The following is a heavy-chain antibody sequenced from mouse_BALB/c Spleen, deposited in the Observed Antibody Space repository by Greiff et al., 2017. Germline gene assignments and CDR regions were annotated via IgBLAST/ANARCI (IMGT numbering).Heavy chain of an antibody. D-gene: IGHD1-1*01. CDR3: TRWGYGSSSYAMDY. V-gene: IGHV1S81*02. CDR1: GYTFTSYY. CDR2: INPSNGGT. Sequence: QVQLKESGAELVKPGASVKLSCKASGYTFTSYYMYWVKQRPGQGLEWIGEINPSNGGTNFNEKFKSKATLTVDKSSSTAYMQLSSLTSEDSAVYYCTRWGYGSSSYAMDYWGQGTSVTVSS. J-gene: IGHJ4*01.